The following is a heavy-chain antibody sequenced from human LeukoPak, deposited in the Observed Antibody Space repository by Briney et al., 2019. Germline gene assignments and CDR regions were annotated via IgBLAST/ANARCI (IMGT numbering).Heavy chain of an antibody. CDR2: ISYDGSNK. CDR3: ARDGGGDITMVYYFDY. D-gene: IGHD3-10*01. J-gene: IGHJ4*02. CDR1: GFTFSNYA. Sequence: GASLRLSCAASGFTFSNYAMSWVRQAPGKGLEWVAVISYDGSNKYYADSVKGRFTISKDNSKNTLYLQMNSLRAEDTAVYYCARDGGGDITMVYYFDYWGQGTLVTVSS. V-gene: IGHV3-30-3*01.